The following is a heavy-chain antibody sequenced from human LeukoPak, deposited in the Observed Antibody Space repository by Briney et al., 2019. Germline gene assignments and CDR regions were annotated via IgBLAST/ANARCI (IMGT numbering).Heavy chain of an antibody. V-gene: IGHV1-69*05. D-gene: IGHD6-13*01. CDR1: GGTFSSYA. Sequence: ASVKVSCKASGGTFSSYAISWVRQAPGQGLEWMGGIIPIFGTANYAQKFQGRVTITTDESTSTAYMELSSLRSEDTAVYYCASRSNSSSWSFDYWGQGTLVTVSS. CDR2: IIPIFGTA. J-gene: IGHJ4*02. CDR3: ASRSNSSSWSFDY.